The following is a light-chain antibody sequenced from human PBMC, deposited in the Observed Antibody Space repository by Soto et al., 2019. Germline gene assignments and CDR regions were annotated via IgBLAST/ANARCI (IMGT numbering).Light chain of an antibody. CDR1: QSVSSSY. J-gene: IGKJ1*01. V-gene: IGKV3-20*01. CDR2: GAS. Sequence: IVLTQSPGTLSLSPGERATLSCSASQSVSSSYLAWYQQKPGQAHRPLIYGASSRAIGIPDRFSGSGYRTGFTLTISRLEHEDFAVYYCQQYGSSPLTCGQGTKVEIK. CDR3: QQYGSSPLT.